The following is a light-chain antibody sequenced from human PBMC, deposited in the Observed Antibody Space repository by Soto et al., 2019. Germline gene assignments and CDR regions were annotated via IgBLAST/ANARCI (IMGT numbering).Light chain of an antibody. CDR1: QSVTSN. V-gene: IGKV3-15*01. CDR2: GTS. CDR3: QQYDNWPPLT. J-gene: IGKJ4*01. Sequence: XGEXATLSCRASQSVTSNLAWYQQKPGQAPRLLIYGTSTRATGIPARFSGSGSGTEFTLTISSLQSEDFAVYYCQQYDNWPPLTFGGGTKVEIK.